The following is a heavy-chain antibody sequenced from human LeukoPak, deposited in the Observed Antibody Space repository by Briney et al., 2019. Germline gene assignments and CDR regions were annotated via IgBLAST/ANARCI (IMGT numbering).Heavy chain of an antibody. V-gene: IGHV4-39*07. CDR3: ARGLKWLTYYYYYMDV. CDR1: GGSISSSSYY. Sequence: PSETLSLTCTVSGGSISSSSYYWGWIRQPPGKGLERIGDTNYSGSTYYNPSLKSRVTMSVDTSKNQFSLKLSSVTAADTAVYYCARGLKWLTYYYYYMDVWGKGTTVTVSS. J-gene: IGHJ6*03. CDR2: TNYSGST. D-gene: IGHD5-12*01.